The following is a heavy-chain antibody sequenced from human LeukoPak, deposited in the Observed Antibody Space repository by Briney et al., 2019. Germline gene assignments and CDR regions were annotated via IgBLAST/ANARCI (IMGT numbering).Heavy chain of an antibody. CDR3: ARARIAAAGRYYFDY. CDR2: LNNSGST. V-gene: IGHV4-34*01. J-gene: IGHJ4*02. D-gene: IGHD6-13*01. Sequence: PSETLSLTSAVYGVSFSGYYWSWIRQPPGQGLEWSGELNNSGSTNYNPSLKSRVTISVDTSKNQCSLKLSAVTAADTAVYYCARARIAAAGRYYFDYWGQGTLVTVSS. CDR1: GVSFSGYY.